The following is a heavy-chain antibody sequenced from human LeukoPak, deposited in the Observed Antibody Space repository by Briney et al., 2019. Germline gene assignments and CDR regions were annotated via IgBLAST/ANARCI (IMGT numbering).Heavy chain of an antibody. CDR3: ARGPKYISATGPYYFDY. V-gene: IGHV3-21*01. CDR2: ISSGSVYI. J-gene: IGHJ4*02. Sequence: GGSLRLSCAASRFTFSDYSMNWVRQAPGKGLQWVASISSGSVYIYYADSMKGRFTISRDNAKNSLYLQRYSLRAEDTAVYYCARGPKYISATGPYYFDYWGQGTPVTVSS. CDR1: RFTFSDYS. D-gene: IGHD6-13*01.